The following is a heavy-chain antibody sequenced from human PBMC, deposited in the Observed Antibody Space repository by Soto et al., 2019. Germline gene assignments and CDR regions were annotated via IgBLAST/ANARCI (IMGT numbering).Heavy chain of an antibody. CDR1: GFTFSSYA. CDR2: ISGSGGST. Sequence: GGSLRLSCAASGFTFSSYAMSWVRQAPGKGLEWVSAISGSGGSTYYADSVKGRFTISRDNSKNTLYLQMNSLRAEDTAVYYCAKETAAGSYYYYGMDVWGQGTTVTVSS. V-gene: IGHV3-23*01. J-gene: IGHJ6*02. D-gene: IGHD6-13*01. CDR3: AKETAAGSYYYYGMDV.